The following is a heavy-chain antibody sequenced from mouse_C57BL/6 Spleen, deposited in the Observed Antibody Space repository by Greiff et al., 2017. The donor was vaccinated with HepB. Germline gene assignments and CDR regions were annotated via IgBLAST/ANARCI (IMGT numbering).Heavy chain of an antibody. CDR1: GYTFTEYT. Sequence: QVQLKESGAELVKPGASVKLSCKASGYTFTEYTIHWVKQRSGQGLEWIGWFYPGSGSIKYNEKFKDKATLTADKSSSTVYMELSRLTSEDSAVYVCARHEGVDYDTHYALDDWGQGTSVTVSS. J-gene: IGHJ4*01. V-gene: IGHV1-62-2*01. D-gene: IGHD2-4*01. CDR2: FYPGSGSI. CDR3: ARHEGVDYDTHYALDD.